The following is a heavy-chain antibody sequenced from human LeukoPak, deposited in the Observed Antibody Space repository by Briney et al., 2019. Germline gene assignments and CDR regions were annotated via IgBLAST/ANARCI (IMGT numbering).Heavy chain of an antibody. D-gene: IGHD2/OR15-2a*01. CDR1: GFSFGDYG. Sequence: GGSLRLSCTASGFSFGDYGLNWGRQAPGKGLEWVSFIRRETNGGTTEYAASVKGRFSMSRDDSKSIAYLQMNSLKAEDTAVYFCARDGREYSDYGMGVWGQGTTVIVSS. J-gene: IGHJ6*02. CDR2: IRRETNGGTT. V-gene: IGHV3-49*04. CDR3: ARDGREYSDYGMGV.